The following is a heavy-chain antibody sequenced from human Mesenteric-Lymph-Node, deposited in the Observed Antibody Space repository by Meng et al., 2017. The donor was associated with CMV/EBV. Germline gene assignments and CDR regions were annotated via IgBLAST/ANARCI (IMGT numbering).Heavy chain of an antibody. V-gene: IGHV4-39*07. CDR3: ARGLAGNTPDAFDI. J-gene: IGHJ3*02. CDR1: GGSISSSSHY. Sequence: GSLRLSCTVSGGSISSSSHYWGWLRQSPGKGLEWIGNIYYSGSTYYNPSLKSRVTVSVDASKNQFSLKLSSVTAADTAVYYCARGLAGNTPDAFDIWSQGTMVTVSS. CDR2: IYYSGST. D-gene: IGHD6-19*01.